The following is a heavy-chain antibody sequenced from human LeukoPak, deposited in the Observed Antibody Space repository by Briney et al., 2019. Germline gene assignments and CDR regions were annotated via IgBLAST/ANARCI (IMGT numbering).Heavy chain of an antibody. CDR2: ISSSSSTI. J-gene: IGHJ6*03. CDR1: GFTFSSYS. CDR3: ARGSPYYYYYYMDV. Sequence: PGGSLRLSCATSGFTFSSYSMNWVRQAPGKGLEWVSYISSSSSTIYYADSVKGRFTISRDNAKNSLYLQMNSLRAEDTAVYYCARGSPYYYYYYMDVWGKGTTVTVSS. V-gene: IGHV3-48*01.